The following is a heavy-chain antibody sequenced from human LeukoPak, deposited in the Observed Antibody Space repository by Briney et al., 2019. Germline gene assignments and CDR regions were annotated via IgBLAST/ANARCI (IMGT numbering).Heavy chain of an antibody. J-gene: IGHJ4*02. V-gene: IGHV4-4*02. CDR2: IYHSGST. Sequence: SGTLSLTCAVSGGSISSSNWWSWVRQPPGKGLEWIGEIYHSGSTNYNPSLKSRVTISVDKSKNQFSLKLSSVTAADTAVYYCAREGVYSSGWYLGYFDYWGQGTLVTVSS. D-gene: IGHD6-19*01. CDR3: AREGVYSSGWYLGYFDY. CDR1: GGSISSSNW.